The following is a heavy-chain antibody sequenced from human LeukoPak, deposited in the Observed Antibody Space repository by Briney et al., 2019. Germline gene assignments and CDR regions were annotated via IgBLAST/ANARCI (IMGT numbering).Heavy chain of an antibody. CDR2: IYYSGST. J-gene: IGHJ4*02. CDR3: ARHGRGYYDSSGYYYDSFDY. V-gene: IGHV4-39*01. Sequence: SDTLSLTCTVSGGSISSGSYYWGWIRQPPGKGLEWIGSIYYSGSTYYNPSLKSRVTISGDTSKNRFSLKLSSVTAADTAVYYCARHGRGYYDSSGYYYDSFDYWGQGNLVTVSS. CDR1: GGSISSGSYY. D-gene: IGHD3-22*01.